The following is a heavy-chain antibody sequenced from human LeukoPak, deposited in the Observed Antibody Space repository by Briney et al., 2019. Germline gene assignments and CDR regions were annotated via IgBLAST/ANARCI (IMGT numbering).Heavy chain of an antibody. V-gene: IGHV3-23*01. CDR1: GFTFSDHY. Sequence: PGGSLRLSCAASGFTFSDHYMSWFRQAPGKGLEWVSAISGSGGSTYYADSVKGRFTISRDNSKNTLYLQMNSLRAEDTAVYYCAKSNSGSYYQDAFDIWGQGTMVTVSS. CDR3: AKSNSGSYYQDAFDI. D-gene: IGHD1-26*01. J-gene: IGHJ3*02. CDR2: ISGSGGST.